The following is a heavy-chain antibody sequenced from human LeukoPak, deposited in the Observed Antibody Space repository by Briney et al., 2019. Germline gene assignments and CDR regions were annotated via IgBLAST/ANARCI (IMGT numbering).Heavy chain of an antibody. CDR1: GATFIIYA. D-gene: IGHD3-22*01. V-gene: IGHV1-69*13. J-gene: IGHJ4*02. CDR2: IIPIFGTA. Sequence: SVTVSFKASGATFIIYAFTWVRQAPGQGLEWLGGIIPIFGTANYAQNFQGRVTITADESTSTGYMELSSLRSEDTALYYCATRDYYDSRGDTGRYWGQGTLVTVCS. CDR3: ATRDYYDSRGDTGRY.